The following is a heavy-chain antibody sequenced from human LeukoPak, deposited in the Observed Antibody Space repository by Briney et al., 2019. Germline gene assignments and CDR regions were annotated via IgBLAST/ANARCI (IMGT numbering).Heavy chain of an antibody. J-gene: IGHJ3*02. D-gene: IGHD3-10*01. Sequence: GGSLRLSCAASGFTFSSYWMSWVRQAPGKGLEWVANIKQDGSEKYYVDSVKGRFTISRHNSKNTLYLQMNSLRAEDTAVYYCASGGGELLSISRTPDAFDIWGQGTMVTVSS. V-gene: IGHV3-7*03. CDR1: GFTFSSYW. CDR2: IKQDGSEK. CDR3: ASGGGELLSISRTPDAFDI.